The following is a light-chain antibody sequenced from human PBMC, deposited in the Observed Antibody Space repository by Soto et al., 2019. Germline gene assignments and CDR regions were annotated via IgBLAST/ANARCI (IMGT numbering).Light chain of an antibody. V-gene: IGLV1-44*01. CDR3: AAWDDSMNGYV. Sequence: QSVLTHPPSASGAPGQGGTISCSGSSSNIGTNAVNWYQQLPGTAPKLLIYNNNQRPSGVPDRFSGSKSGTSASLAISGLQSEDEADYYCAAWDDSMNGYVFGTGTKVTVL. J-gene: IGLJ1*01. CDR1: SSNIGTNA. CDR2: NNN.